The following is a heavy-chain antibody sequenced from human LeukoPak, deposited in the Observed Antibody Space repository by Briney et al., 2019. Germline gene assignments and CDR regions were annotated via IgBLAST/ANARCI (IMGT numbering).Heavy chain of an antibody. CDR3: ARDSSGWSYYYGMDV. CDR1: GGSISSRSYY. V-gene: IGHV4-39*07. Sequence: RPSETLSLTCTVSGGSISSRSYYWGWIRQPPGKGLEWIGSIYYSGSTYYNPSLKSRVTISVDTSKNQFSLKLSSVTAADTAVYYCARDSSGWSYYYGMDVWGQGTTVTVSS. D-gene: IGHD6-19*01. J-gene: IGHJ6*02. CDR2: IYYSGST.